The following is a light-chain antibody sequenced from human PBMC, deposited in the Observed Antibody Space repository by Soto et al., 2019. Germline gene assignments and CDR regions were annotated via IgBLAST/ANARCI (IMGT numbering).Light chain of an antibody. V-gene: IGLV2-14*01. CDR1: SSDVGGYNY. CDR2: EVS. Sequence: QSVLTQPASVSGSPGQSITISCTGTSSDVGGYNYVSWYQQHPGKAPNLMIYEVSNRPSGVSNRFSGSKSGNTAFLTISGLQAEDEADYYCSSYTSSSTLVFGGGTQLTVL. CDR3: SSYTSSSTLV. J-gene: IGLJ2*01.